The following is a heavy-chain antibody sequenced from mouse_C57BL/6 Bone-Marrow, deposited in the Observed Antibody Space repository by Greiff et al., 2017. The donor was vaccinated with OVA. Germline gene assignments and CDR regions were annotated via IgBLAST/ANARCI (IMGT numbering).Heavy chain of an antibody. CDR1: GYTFTSYW. D-gene: IGHD1-1*01. J-gene: IGHJ3*01. Sequence: VQLQQPGAELVRPGTSVKLSCKASGYTFTSYWMHWVKPRPGQGLEWLGVIDPSDSSTNYNQQFKGKATLPVDTSSSTAYMQLSSLTSEDSAVYYWARDYGSSLAYWGQGTLVTVSA. CDR3: ARDYGSSLAY. V-gene: IGHV1-59*01. CDR2: IDPSDSST.